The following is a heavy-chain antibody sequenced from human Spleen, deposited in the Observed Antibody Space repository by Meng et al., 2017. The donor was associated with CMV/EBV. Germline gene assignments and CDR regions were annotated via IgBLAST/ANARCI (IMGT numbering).Heavy chain of an antibody. CDR2: IFHSGST. CDR3: ARLGTTGTIDY. J-gene: IGHJ4*02. V-gene: IGHV4-59*01. CDR1: GGSISSYY. D-gene: IGHD1-1*01. Sequence: SETLSLTCTVSGGSISSYYWSWIRQPPGKGLEWIGYIFHSGSTNSNPSLKSRVTLSVDTSKNQFSLKVTSVTAADTAVYYCARLGTTGTIDYWGQGTLVTVSS.